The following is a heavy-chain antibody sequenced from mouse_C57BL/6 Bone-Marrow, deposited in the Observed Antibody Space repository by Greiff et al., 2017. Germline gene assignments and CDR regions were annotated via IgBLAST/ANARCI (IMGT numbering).Heavy chain of an antibody. J-gene: IGHJ1*03. CDR1: GFTFSSYT. Sequence: DVMLVESGGGLVKPGGSLKLSCAASGFTFSSYTMSWVRQTPEKRLQWVAAISGGGGNTYYPDSVKGRFTISRDNDKNILYLQMSSLRPEDTALYYCSRQVTTVLATKYFDVWGTGTTVTVSS. CDR2: ISGGGGNT. CDR3: SRQVTTVLATKYFDV. V-gene: IGHV5-9*01. D-gene: IGHD1-1*01.